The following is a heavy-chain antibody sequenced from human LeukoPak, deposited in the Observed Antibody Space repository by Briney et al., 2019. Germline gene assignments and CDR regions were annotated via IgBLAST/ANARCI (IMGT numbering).Heavy chain of an antibody. CDR3: ARDDYSNYIMDV. CDR2: ISAYNGNT. V-gene: IGHV1-18*01. D-gene: IGHD4-11*01. CDR1: GYAFTSYG. J-gene: IGHJ6*02. Sequence: ASVKVSCKASGYAFTSYGISWVRQAPGQGLEWMGWISAYNGNTNYAQKLQGRVTMTTDTSTSTAYMELRSLRSDDTAVYYCARDDYSNYIMDVWGQGTTVTVSS.